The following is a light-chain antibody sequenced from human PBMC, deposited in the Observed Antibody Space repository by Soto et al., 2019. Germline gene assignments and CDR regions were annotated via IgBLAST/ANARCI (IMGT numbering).Light chain of an antibody. V-gene: IGLV2-14*01. J-gene: IGLJ1*01. CDR3: SSYTSSSTLNYV. Sequence: QSALAPPASVSGSPGQSITISCTGTSSDVGGYNYVSWYQQHPGKAPKLMIYDVSNRPSGVSNRFSGSKSGNTASLTISGLLAEDEADYYCSSYTSSSTLNYVFGTGTKVPVL. CDR1: SSDVGGYNY. CDR2: DVS.